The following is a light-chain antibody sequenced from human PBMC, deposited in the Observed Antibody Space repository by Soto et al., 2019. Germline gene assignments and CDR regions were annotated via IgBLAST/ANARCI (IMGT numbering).Light chain of an antibody. CDR1: SSDIGAYAS. V-gene: IGLV2-14*03. Sequence: QSALTQPASVSGSPGQSITISCTGTSSDIGAYASVSWYQQHPDKAPKLIIYSVSHRSSGVSDRFSGSKSDNTASLTISGLHTEDEADYYCSSSTSSSTYVFGTGTKVTVL. CDR2: SVS. CDR3: SSSTSSSTYV. J-gene: IGLJ1*01.